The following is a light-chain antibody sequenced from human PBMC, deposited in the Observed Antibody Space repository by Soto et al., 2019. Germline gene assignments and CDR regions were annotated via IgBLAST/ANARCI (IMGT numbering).Light chain of an antibody. CDR2: AAS. Sequence: IQLTQSPSSLSASVGDRVTITCRASQDISSYLAWYQQKPGKAPKLLIYAASTLQSGVPSRFSGSGSQTYFTLTITTLQPEDFATYYCQQLDSYPITVGQGTRLVIK. CDR1: QDISSY. CDR3: QQLDSYPIT. J-gene: IGKJ5*01. V-gene: IGKV1-9*01.